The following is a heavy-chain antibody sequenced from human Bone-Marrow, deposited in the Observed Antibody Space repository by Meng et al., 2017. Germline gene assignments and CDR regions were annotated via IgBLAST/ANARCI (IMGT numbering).Heavy chain of an antibody. D-gene: IGHD1-26*01. J-gene: IGHJ5*02. V-gene: IGHV4-34*01. CDR2: INHSGST. CDR1: GGSFSGYY. CDR3: ASLYGVVGASWFDP. Sequence: QVQLQQGGAGLLKPSETLSLTCAVYGGSFSGYYWSWIRQPPGKGLEWIGEINHSGSTNYNPSLKSRVTISVDTSKNQFSLKLSSVTAADTAVYYCASLYGVVGASWFDPWGQGTLVTVSS.